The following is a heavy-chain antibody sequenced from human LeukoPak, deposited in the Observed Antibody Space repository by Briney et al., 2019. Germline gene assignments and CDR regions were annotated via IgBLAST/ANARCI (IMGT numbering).Heavy chain of an antibody. CDR1: GGTFSSYA. D-gene: IGHD1-26*01. J-gene: IGHJ4*02. Sequence: ASVKVSCKASGGTFSSYANSWVRQASGQGLEWMGGIIPIFGTANYAQKFQGRVTITADESTSTAYMELSSLRSEDTAVYYCARVGSSGSYFDYWGQGTLVTVSS. CDR2: IIPIFGTA. CDR3: ARVGSSGSYFDY. V-gene: IGHV1-69*13.